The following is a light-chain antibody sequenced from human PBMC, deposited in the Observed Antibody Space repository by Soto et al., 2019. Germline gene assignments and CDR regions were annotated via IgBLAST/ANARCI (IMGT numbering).Light chain of an antibody. CDR3: QQRSNWPT. CDR2: DAF. V-gene: IGKV3-11*01. J-gene: IGKJ1*01. Sequence: EIVMTQSPATLSVSPGERATLSCRASQSVSSYLAWYQQKPGQAPRLLIYDAFNRATGIPARFSGSASGTDFTLTISSLEPEDFAVYYCQQRSNWPTFGQGTKVDIK. CDR1: QSVSSY.